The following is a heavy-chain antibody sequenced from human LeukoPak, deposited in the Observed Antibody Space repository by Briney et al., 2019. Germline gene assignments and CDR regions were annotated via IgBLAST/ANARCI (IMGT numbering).Heavy chain of an antibody. CDR2: TYYRSKWYN. Sequence: SQTLSLTCAISGDSVSSNSAAWNWIRQSPSRGLEWPGRTYYRSKWYNDYAVSVKSRITINPDTSKNQFSLQLNSVTPEDTAVYYCARDLYYDILTGDYYYYGMDVWGKGTTVTVSS. V-gene: IGHV6-1*01. CDR3: ARDLYYDILTGDYYYYGMDV. CDR1: GDSVSSNSAA. J-gene: IGHJ6*04. D-gene: IGHD3-9*01.